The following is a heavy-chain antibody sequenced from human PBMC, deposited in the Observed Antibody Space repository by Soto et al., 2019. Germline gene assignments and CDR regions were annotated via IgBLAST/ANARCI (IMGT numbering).Heavy chain of an antibody. V-gene: IGHV1-2*02. CDR1: GYTFTGYY. J-gene: IGHJ4*02. D-gene: IGHD2-8*01. CDR3: ARDKGYCTNGVCYTLDY. CDR2: INPNSGGT. Sequence: AASVKVSCKASGYTFTGYYMHWVRQAPGQGLEWMGWINPNSGGTNYAQKFQGRVTMTRDTSISTAYMELSRLRSDDTAVYYCARDKGYCTNGVCYTLDYWGQGTLVTVSS.